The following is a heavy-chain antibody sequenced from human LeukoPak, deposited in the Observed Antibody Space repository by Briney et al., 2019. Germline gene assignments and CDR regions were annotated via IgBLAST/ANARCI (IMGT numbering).Heavy chain of an antibody. CDR2: IKADGSET. J-gene: IGHJ4*02. D-gene: IGHD5-24*01. Sequence: PGGSLRLSCAVSGFTFSRYWMHWVRQAPGKGLVWVSRIKADGSETNYADSVKGRFTVSRDNAKNTLYLQLNSLRVEDTVVYYCARDGDGWNFDYWGQGTLVTVSS. CDR1: GFTFSRYW. CDR3: ARDGDGWNFDY. V-gene: IGHV3-74*01.